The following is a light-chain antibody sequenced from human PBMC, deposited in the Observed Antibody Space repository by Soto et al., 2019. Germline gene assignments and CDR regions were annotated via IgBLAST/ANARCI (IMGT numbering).Light chain of an antibody. CDR2: AAS. CDR3: LQSYSTLYP. J-gene: IGKJ2*01. Sequence: DIQMTQSPSSLYAAVGDRVTITSRASQSISSYLNWYQQKPGKAPKLLIYAASSLQSGLPSSFSGSGSGTEFTLTISSLQPEDCATYYCLQSYSTLYPFGQGTKLESK. CDR1: QSISSY. V-gene: IGKV1-39*01.